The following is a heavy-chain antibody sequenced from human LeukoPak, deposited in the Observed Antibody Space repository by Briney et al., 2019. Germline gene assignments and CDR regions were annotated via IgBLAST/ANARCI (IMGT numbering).Heavy chain of an antibody. CDR3: ASGTIAVAGIFDY. Sequence: SETLSLTCTVSGGSISSSSYYWGWIRQPPGKGLEWIGSIYCSGSTYYNPSLKSRVTISVDKSKNQFSLKLSAVPAADTAVYYCASGTIAVAGIFDYWGQGILVTVSS. CDR2: IYCSGST. J-gene: IGHJ4*02. CDR1: GGSISSSSYY. V-gene: IGHV4-39*07. D-gene: IGHD6-19*01.